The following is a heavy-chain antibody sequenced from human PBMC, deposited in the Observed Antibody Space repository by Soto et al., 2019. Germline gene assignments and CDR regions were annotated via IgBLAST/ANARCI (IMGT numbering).Heavy chain of an antibody. CDR1: GFTFSSYA. Sequence: GESLKISCAASGFTFSSYAMSWVRQAPGKGLEWVSAISGSGGSTYYADSVKGRFTISRDNSKNTLYLQMNSLRAEDTAVYYCAKKARLRFLEWSPPGWFDPWGQGTLVTVSS. CDR2: ISGSGGST. V-gene: IGHV3-23*01. CDR3: AKKARLRFLEWSPPGWFDP. D-gene: IGHD3-3*01. J-gene: IGHJ5*02.